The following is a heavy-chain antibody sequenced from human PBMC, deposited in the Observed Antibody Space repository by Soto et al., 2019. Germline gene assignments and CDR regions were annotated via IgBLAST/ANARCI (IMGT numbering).Heavy chain of an antibody. CDR2: ISWNSGSI. CDR1: GFTFDDYA. Sequence: EVQLVESGGGLVQPGRSLRLSCAASGFTFDDYAMHWVRQAPGKGLEWVSGISWNSGSIGYVDSVKGRFTISRDNAKNSLYLQMNSLRAEDMALYYCAKGLTKGFIAALVGWGQGTLVTVSS. J-gene: IGHJ4*02. CDR3: AKGLTKGFIAALVG. D-gene: IGHD6-6*01. V-gene: IGHV3-9*03.